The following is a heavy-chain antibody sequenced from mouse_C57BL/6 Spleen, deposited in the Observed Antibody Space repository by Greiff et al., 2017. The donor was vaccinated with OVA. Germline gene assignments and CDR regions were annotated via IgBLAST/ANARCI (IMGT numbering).Heavy chain of an antibody. Sequence: EVKLMESGGGLVKPGGSLKLSCAASGFTFSSYAMSWVRQTPEKRLEWVASISDGGSYTYYPANVKGRFPIPRDNAKNNLYLQMSHLKSEDTAMYYCAREGRSLDYWGQGTTLTVSS. CDR1: GFTFSSYA. CDR3: AREGRSLDY. J-gene: IGHJ2*01. CDR2: ISDGGSYT. V-gene: IGHV5-4*01.